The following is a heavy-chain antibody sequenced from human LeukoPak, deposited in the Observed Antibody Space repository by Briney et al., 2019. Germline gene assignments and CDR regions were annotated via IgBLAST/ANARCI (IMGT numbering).Heavy chain of an antibody. J-gene: IGHJ4*02. CDR1: NFTLLTND. Sequence: VGLLRFTCTLTNFTLLTNDITLVRQAPGNGLDWVSVLYSDGNTKYADSVQGRFTISRDNSKNTLYLEMNSLSPDDTAVYYCARGVEPLAANTLAYWGQGTLVTVSS. CDR2: LYSDGNT. V-gene: IGHV3-53*01. D-gene: IGHD1-14*01. CDR3: ARGVEPLAANTLAY.